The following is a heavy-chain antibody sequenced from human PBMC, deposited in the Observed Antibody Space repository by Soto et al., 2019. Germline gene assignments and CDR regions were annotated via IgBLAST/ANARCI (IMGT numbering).Heavy chain of an antibody. V-gene: IGHV4-34*01. CDR3: ARTPPVYSSGWSATGNKPLFAPYFDY. Sequence: SETLSLTCAVYGGSFSGYYWSWIRQPPGKGLEWIGEINHSGSTNYNPSLKSRVTISVDTSKNQFSLKLSSVTAAETAVYYCARTPPVYSSGWSATGNKPLFAPYFDYWGQGTLVTVSS. CDR2: INHSGST. D-gene: IGHD6-19*01. CDR1: GGSFSGYY. J-gene: IGHJ4*02.